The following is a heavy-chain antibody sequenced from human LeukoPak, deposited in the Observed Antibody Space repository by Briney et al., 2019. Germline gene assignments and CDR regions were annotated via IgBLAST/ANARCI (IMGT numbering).Heavy chain of an antibody. J-gene: IGHJ2*01. D-gene: IGHD2-21*01. Sequence: SETLSLTYGVSGGPVSGYYWSWLRQSPGKGLEWIGEITRYGNTNYNPSLKSRVIISKDTSKSQISLTLISLTAADTAVYFCARLDQLIVDYWYFDLWGRGTQVTDSS. CDR3: ARLDQLIVDYWYFDL. CDR2: ITRYGNT. CDR1: GGPVSGYY. V-gene: IGHV4-34*01.